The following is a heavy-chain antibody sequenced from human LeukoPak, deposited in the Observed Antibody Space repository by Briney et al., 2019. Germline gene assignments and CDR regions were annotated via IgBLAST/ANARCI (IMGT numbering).Heavy chain of an antibody. CDR2: ISYDGSNK. J-gene: IGHJ4*02. CDR1: GFTFSSYA. CDR3: ASGLQEYYFDY. V-gene: IGHV3-30-3*01. Sequence: GRSLRLSCAASGFTFSSYAMHWVRQAPGKGLEWVAVISYDGSNKYYADSVKGRFTISRDNSKNTLYLQMNSLRAEDTAVYYCASGLQEYYFDYWGQGTLVTVSS.